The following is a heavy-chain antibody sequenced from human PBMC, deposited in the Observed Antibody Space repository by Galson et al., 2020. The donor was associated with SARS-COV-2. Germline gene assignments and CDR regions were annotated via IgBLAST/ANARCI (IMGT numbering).Heavy chain of an antibody. CDR1: GFTFSSFE. Sequence: GSLRLSCAASGFTFSSFEMNWVRQAPGKGLEWVSYISTSGTTIYYADSVKGRFTISRDNAKNSLYLQMSSLRAEDTAVYYCARERGDYSYNNWFDPWGQGTLVTVSS. CDR2: ISTSGTTI. J-gene: IGHJ5*02. CDR3: ARERGDYSYNNWFDP. V-gene: IGHV3-48*03. D-gene: IGHD5-18*01.